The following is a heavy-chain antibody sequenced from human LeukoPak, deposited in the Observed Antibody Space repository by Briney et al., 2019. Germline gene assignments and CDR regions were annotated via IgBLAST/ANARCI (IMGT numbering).Heavy chain of an antibody. CDR1: GGTFSSYA. J-gene: IGHJ4*02. D-gene: IGHD6-19*01. Sequence: GASVKVSCKASGGTFSSYAISWVRQAPGQGLEWMGVIIPIFGTANYAQKFQGRVTITADKSTSTAYMELSSLRSEDTAVYYCYSSGWYESFDYWGQGTLVTVSS. CDR3: YSSGWYESFDY. CDR2: IIPIFGTA. V-gene: IGHV1-69*06.